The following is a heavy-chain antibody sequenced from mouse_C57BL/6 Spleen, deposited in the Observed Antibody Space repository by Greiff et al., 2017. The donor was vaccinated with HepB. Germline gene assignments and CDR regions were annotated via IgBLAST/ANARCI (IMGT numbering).Heavy chain of an antibody. Sequence: EVKLEESGGDLVKPGGSLKLSCAASGFTFSSYGMSWVRQTPDKRLEWVATISSGGSYTYYPDSVKGRFTISRDNAKNTLYLQMSSLKSEDTAMYYCARGVTTVVPFAYWGQGTLVTVSA. CDR1: GFTFSSYG. D-gene: IGHD1-1*01. CDR2: ISSGGSYT. J-gene: IGHJ3*01. V-gene: IGHV5-6*02. CDR3: ARGVTTVVPFAY.